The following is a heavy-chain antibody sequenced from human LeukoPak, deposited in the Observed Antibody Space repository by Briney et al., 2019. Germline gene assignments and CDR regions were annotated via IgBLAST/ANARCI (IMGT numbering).Heavy chain of an antibody. J-gene: IGHJ6*02. CDR1: GGTFSSYA. Sequence: SVKVSCKASGGTFSSYAISWVRQAPGQGLEWMGGIIPIFGTANYAQKFQGRVTITADESTSTAYMELSSLRSEDTAVYYCAEGNSYSSSWYGYYYYGMDVWGQGTTVTVSS. D-gene: IGHD6-13*01. CDR3: AEGNSYSSSWYGYYYYGMDV. CDR2: IIPIFGTA. V-gene: IGHV1-69*13.